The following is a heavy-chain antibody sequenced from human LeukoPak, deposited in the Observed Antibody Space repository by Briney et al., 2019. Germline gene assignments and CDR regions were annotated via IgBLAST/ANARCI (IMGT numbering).Heavy chain of an antibody. CDR2: ISYDGSNK. Sequence: GGSLRLSCAASGFTFSSYWKHWVRQAPGKGLVWVAVISYDGSNKYYADSVKGRFTISRDNSKNTLYLQMNSLRAEDTAVYYCARDRNYYDSSGYYGALDYWGQGTLVTVSS. J-gene: IGHJ4*02. CDR1: GFTFSSYW. D-gene: IGHD3-22*01. V-gene: IGHV3-30-3*01. CDR3: ARDRNYYDSSGYYGALDY.